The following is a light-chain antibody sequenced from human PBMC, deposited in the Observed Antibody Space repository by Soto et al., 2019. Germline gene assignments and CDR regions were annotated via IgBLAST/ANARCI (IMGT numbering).Light chain of an antibody. CDR2: AAS. J-gene: IGKJ4*01. V-gene: IGKV1-39*01. Sequence: DIQMTPSPYSLSASVGDRVTITCRASQSISSYLNWYQQKPGKAPELLIYAASSLQSGVPSRFSGSGSGTDFTLTISSLQPEDFATYYCQQSYTTPLTFGGGTKVEIK. CDR3: QQSYTTPLT. CDR1: QSISSY.